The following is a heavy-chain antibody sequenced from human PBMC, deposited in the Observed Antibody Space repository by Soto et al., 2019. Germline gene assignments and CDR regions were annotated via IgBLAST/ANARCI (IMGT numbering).Heavy chain of an antibody. V-gene: IGHV3-33*01. J-gene: IGHJ3*02. CDR1: GFTFSSYG. CDR2: IWYDGSNK. Sequence: QVQLVESGGGVVQPGRSLRLSCAASGFTFSSYGMHWVRQAPGKGLEWVAVIWYDGSNKYYADSVKGRFTISRDNSKNTLYLQMNSLRAEDTAVYYCARGARHIVATILMGKDAFDIWGQGTMVTVSS. CDR3: ARGARHIVATILMGKDAFDI. D-gene: IGHD5-12*01.